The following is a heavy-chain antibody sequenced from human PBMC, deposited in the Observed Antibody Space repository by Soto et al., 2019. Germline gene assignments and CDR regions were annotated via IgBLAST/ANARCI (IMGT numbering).Heavy chain of an antibody. CDR1: GFSFTGHY. V-gene: IGHV1-2*02. D-gene: IGHD6-19*01. Sequence: QVQLVQSGAEVKKPGASVRVSCKTSGFSFTGHYFHWLRQAPGQGLEWMGWINPNNGGTKYAQKFQGRVTMTRDTSISTADMELGSLRSDDTAVYYCARADVVAGNYFDFWGQGTLVAASS. CDR2: INPNNGGT. J-gene: IGHJ4*02. CDR3: ARADVVAGNYFDF.